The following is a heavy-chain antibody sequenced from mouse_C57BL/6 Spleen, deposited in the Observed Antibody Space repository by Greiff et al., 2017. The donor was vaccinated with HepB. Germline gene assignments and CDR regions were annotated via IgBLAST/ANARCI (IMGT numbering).Heavy chain of an antibody. Sequence: QVQLQQSGPELVKPGASVKISCKASGYAFSSSWMNWVKQRPGKGLEWIGRIYPGDGDTNYNGKFKGKATLTADKSSSTAYMQLSSLTSEDSAVYFCARGDYYCGRRDFDVWGTGTTVTVSS. J-gene: IGHJ1*03. D-gene: IGHD1-1*01. CDR3: ARGDYYCGRRDFDV. V-gene: IGHV1-82*01. CDR2: IYPGDGDT. CDR1: GYAFSSSW.